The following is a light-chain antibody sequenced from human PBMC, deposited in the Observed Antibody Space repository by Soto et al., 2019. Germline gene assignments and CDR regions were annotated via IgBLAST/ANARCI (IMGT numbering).Light chain of an antibody. V-gene: IGKV1-5*03. J-gene: IGKJ2*01. CDR3: QQYNSYPYT. Sequence: DIQMTQSPSTLSASVGDRVTITCRASQSISSWLAWYQQKPGKAPNRLIYKASSLESGVPSRFSGSGSGTEFTLTISSLQPDDFATFYGQQYNSYPYTFCQGTKLEIK. CDR2: KAS. CDR1: QSISSW.